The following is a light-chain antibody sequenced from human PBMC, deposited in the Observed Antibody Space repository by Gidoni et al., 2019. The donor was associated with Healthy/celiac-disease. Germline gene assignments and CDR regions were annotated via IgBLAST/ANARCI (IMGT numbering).Light chain of an antibody. V-gene: IGLV1-47*01. CDR3: AAWDDSLSGFYF. J-gene: IGLJ1*01. CDR2: RNN. Sequence: QSVLTQPPSASGTPGQRVTISCSGSSSNIGSNYVYWYQQLPGPAPKLLIYRNNQRPSGVSDRVSGSKSGTSASLAISGLRSEDEADYYCAAWDDSLSGFYFFGTVTKVTVL. CDR1: SSNIGSNY.